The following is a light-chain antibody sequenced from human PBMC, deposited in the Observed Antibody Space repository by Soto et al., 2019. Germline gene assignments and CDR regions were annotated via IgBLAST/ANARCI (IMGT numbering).Light chain of an antibody. CDR2: EDD. Sequence: FMLPQPHSVSESPGKTVTISCTGSSGSIASNYVQWYQQRPGSAPTTVIYEDDQSASGVPDRFSGSIDSSSNSASLTISGLKTEDEADYYCQAYGSSSDVVFGGGTQLTAL. V-gene: IGLV6-57*02. CDR1: SGSIASNY. J-gene: IGLJ2*01. CDR3: QAYGSSSDVV.